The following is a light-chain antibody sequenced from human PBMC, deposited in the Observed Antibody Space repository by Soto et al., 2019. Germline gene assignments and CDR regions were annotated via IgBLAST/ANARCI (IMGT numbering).Light chain of an antibody. V-gene: IGLV1-40*01. CDR2: GNS. J-gene: IGLJ2*01. Sequence: QSALTQPPSESGAPGQRVTISCTGSSSNIGAGYDVHWYQQLPGTAPKLLIYGNSNRPSGVPDRFSGSKSGTSAPLAITGLQAEDEADYYCQSYDSSLSGSDVVFGGGTKLTVL. CDR3: QSYDSSLSGSDVV. CDR1: SSNIGAGYD.